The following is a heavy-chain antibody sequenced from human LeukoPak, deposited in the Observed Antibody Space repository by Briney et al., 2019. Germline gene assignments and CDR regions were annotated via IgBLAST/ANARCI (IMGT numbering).Heavy chain of an antibody. CDR2: VDPEDGET. V-gene: IGHV1-69-2*01. CDR1: GYTFTDYY. J-gene: IGHJ4*02. CDR3: ATSAKKTQRYCSSTSCSSSTDARVFLFDY. D-gene: IGHD2-2*01. Sequence: GATVKISCKASGYTFTDYYMHWVQQAPGKGLEWMGRVDPEDGETIYAEKFQGRVTITADTSTDTAYMELSSLRSEDTAVYYCATSAKKTQRYCSSTSCSSSTDARVFLFDYWGQGTLVTVSS.